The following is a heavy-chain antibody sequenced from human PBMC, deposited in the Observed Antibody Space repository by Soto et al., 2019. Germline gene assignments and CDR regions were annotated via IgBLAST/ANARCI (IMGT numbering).Heavy chain of an antibody. CDR1: GYTFTSYA. CDR2: INAGNGNT. Sequence: ASVKVSCKASGYTFTSYAMHWVRQAPGQRLEWMGWINAGNGNTKYSQKFQGRVTITRDTSASTAYMELSSLRSEDTAVYYCARDRGIAVAGTFDYWGQGTLVTVS. J-gene: IGHJ4*02. V-gene: IGHV1-3*01. D-gene: IGHD6-19*01. CDR3: ARDRGIAVAGTFDY.